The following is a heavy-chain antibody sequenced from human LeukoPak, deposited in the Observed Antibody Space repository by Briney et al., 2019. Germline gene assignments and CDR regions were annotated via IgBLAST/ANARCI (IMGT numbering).Heavy chain of an antibody. D-gene: IGHD6-19*01. Sequence: KTSETLSLTCAVSGFSVGSGYYLGWIRQPPGKGLEWIGSVHHSGNTYYNPSLKSRVAASVDTSKNQFSLRLNSVTAADTAIYHCARVKNIAVAADYFDSWGQGTLVTVSS. J-gene: IGHJ4*02. CDR2: VHHSGNT. CDR3: ARVKNIAVAADYFDS. CDR1: GFSVGSGYY. V-gene: IGHV4-38-2*01.